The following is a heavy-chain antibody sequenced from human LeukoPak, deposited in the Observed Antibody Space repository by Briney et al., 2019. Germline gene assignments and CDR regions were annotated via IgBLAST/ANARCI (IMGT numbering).Heavy chain of an antibody. CDR2: ISAHNYNT. V-gene: IGHV1-18*01. CDR1: GYTFLSYD. J-gene: IGHJ4*02. Sequence: GASVKVSCKASGYTFLSYDFTWVRQAPGQGLEWIGWISAHNYNTKYAQRFQGRVTMTADTSTTTAYMELRSLRSDDTAVYYCARVADYGSGSHLFDYWGQGTLVAVSS. D-gene: IGHD3-10*01. CDR3: ARVADYGSGSHLFDY.